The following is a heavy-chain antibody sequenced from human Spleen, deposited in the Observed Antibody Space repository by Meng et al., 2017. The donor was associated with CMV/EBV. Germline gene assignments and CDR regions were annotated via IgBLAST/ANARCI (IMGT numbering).Heavy chain of an antibody. D-gene: IGHD6-19*01. CDR1: GFTFRTYE. V-gene: IGHV3-21*01. J-gene: IGHJ5*02. CDR3: SRDLPSLTSIAVGFDP. CDR2: ISGSISYI. Sequence: GESLKISCVFSGFTFRTYEMNWVRQAPGKGLEWVSSISGSISYIYYADSVKGRFTISRDNAKNSLYLQMNRLRAEDTAVYYCSRDLPSLTSIAVGFDPWGQGTLVTVSS.